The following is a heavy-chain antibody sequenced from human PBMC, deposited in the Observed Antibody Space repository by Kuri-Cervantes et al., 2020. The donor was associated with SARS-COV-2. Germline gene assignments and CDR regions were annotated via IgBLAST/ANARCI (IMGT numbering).Heavy chain of an antibody. J-gene: IGHJ3*02. CDR3: AREEPKLDDAFDI. CDR2: ISGSGGST. Sequence: GESLKISCAASGFTFSSYAMSWVRQAPGKGLEWVSAISGSGGSTYYADSVKGRFTISRDNSKNTLYLQMNSLRAEDTALYYCAREEPKLDDAFDIWGQGTMVTVSS. CDR1: GFTFSSYA. D-gene: IGHD1-1*01. V-gene: IGHV3-23*01.